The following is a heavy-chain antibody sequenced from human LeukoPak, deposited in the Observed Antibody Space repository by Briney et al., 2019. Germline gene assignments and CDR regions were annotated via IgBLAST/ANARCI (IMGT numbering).Heavy chain of an antibody. CDR2: INPNSGGT. Sequence: ASVKVSCKASGYTFTGYYMHWVRQAPGQGLEWMGWINPNSGGTNYAQKFQGRVTMTRDTSISTAYTELSRLRSGDTAVYYCARDRGSSSSWYSLDYWGQGTLVTVSS. CDR1: GYTFTGYY. V-gene: IGHV1-2*02. J-gene: IGHJ4*02. D-gene: IGHD6-13*01. CDR3: ARDRGSSSSWYSLDY.